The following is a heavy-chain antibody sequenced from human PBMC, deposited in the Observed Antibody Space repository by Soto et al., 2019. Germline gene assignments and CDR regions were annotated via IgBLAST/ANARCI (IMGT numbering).Heavy chain of an antibody. Sequence: QGQLEQSGAEVRKPGSSVKVSCTASGGSFSSYAISWVRQAPGQWLEWMGGIVPVLGTSHSAQKFQGRVTFSTDDSTTTAYMELSSLRSEDTAVYYCARDSPLGGYYYGMDVWGQGTTVTVTS. CDR1: GGSFSSYA. J-gene: IGHJ6*02. D-gene: IGHD3-16*01. CDR2: IVPVLGTS. V-gene: IGHV1-69*01. CDR3: ARDSPLGGYYYGMDV.